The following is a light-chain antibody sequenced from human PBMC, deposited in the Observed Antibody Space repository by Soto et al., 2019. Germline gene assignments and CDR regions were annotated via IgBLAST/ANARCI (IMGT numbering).Light chain of an antibody. CDR3: QQYDTSPPLYT. Sequence: EVVLTQSPGTLSLSPGERATLSCRASQTVDSTYLAWYQQKPGQAPRLLIYRASSRAAGVPDRFSGSGSGKDFTLTISKLDPEDVAVYYCQQYDTSPPLYTFGQGTKLEIK. J-gene: IGKJ2*01. CDR1: QTVDSTY. CDR2: RAS. V-gene: IGKV3-20*01.